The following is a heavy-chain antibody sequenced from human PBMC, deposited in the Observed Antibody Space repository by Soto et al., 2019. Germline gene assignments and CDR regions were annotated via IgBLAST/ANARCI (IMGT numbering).Heavy chain of an antibody. D-gene: IGHD1-26*01. CDR3: AKSVAATSRPPDAFHI. CDR1: GFTFSSYA. Sequence: EVQLLESGGGLVQPGGSLRLSCAASGFTFSSYAMSWVRQAPGKGLEWVSAISGSGGSTYYADSEKGRFTISRDNSKNTLYLQMNSLRAEDTAVYYCAKSVAATSRPPDAFHIWGQGTMVTVSS. CDR2: ISGSGGST. J-gene: IGHJ3*02. V-gene: IGHV3-23*01.